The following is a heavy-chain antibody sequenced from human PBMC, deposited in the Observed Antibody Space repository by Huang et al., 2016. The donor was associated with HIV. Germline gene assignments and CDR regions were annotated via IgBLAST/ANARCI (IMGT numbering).Heavy chain of an antibody. V-gene: IGHV1-2*02. D-gene: IGHD6-19*01. CDR1: GYSFTDYY. CDR2: INPKSGGT. CDR3: ARNHDRSSDYKWERSGLDV. J-gene: IGHJ6*02. Sequence: QVQLVQSGAEVKRPGASVTVSCKTSGYSFTDYYLHWVRQAPGQALEWMGWINPKSGGTTYAQKFQGRVTLTRDTSSSTAYMEISRMKSGDTAVYYCARNHDRSSDYKWERSGLDVWGQGTTVTVSS.